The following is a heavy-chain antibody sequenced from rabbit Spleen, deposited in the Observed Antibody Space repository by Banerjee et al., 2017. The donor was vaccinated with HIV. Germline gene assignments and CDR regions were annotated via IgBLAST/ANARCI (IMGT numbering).Heavy chain of an antibody. Sequence: QEQLVESGGGLVKPEGSLKLTCTASGFSFSDNKYYMCWVRQAPGKGPEWIACIAAGSSGNTYYASWAKGRFTISKTSSTTVTLQMTSLTAADTATYFCARWGYITYDSYGQHDLWGPGTLVTVS. D-gene: IGHD6-1*01. CDR3: ARWGYITYDSYGQHDL. CDR2: IAAGSSGNT. V-gene: IGHV1S45*01. J-gene: IGHJ6*01. CDR1: GFSFSDNKYY.